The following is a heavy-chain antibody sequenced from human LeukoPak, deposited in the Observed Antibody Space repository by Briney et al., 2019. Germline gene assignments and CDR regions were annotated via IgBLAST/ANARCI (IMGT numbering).Heavy chain of an antibody. J-gene: IGHJ4*02. V-gene: IGHV3-23*01. Sequence: PGGSLRLSCAASGFTFSSYAMSWVRQAPGKGLEWVSAISGSGGSTYYADSVKGRFTISRDNSKNTLYLQMNSLRAEDTAVYYCVGGSSGWHYFDYWGQGTLVTVSS. CDR1: GFTFSSYA. CDR3: VGGSSGWHYFDY. D-gene: IGHD6-19*01. CDR2: ISGSGGST.